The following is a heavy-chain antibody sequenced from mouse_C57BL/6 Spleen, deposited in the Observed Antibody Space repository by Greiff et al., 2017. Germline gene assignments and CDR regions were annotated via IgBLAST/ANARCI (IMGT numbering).Heavy chain of an antibody. CDR1: GFTFSDAW. D-gene: IGHD3-3*01. V-gene: IGHV6-6*01. J-gene: IGHJ2*01. CDR3: TRDGTYFDY. CDR2: IRNKANNHAT. Sequence: DVKLVESGGGLVQPGGSMKLSCAASGFTFSDAWMDWVRQSPEKGLEWVDEIRNKANNHATYYAESVKGRFTISRDDSKSSVYLQLNSLRAEDTGIYYCTRDGTYFDYWGQGTTLTVSS.